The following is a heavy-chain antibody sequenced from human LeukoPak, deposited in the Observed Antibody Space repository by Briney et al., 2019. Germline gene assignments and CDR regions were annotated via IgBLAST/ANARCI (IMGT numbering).Heavy chain of an antibody. Sequence: GGSLRLSCAASGFTFSSYGIHWVRQAPGKGLEWVAVISYDGSNKYYADSVKGRFTISRDNSKDTLYLQMNSLRAEDTAVYYCAKDSGQWLVYVGMNYWGQGTLVTVSS. D-gene: IGHD6-19*01. CDR1: GFTFSSYG. CDR2: ISYDGSNK. V-gene: IGHV3-30*18. J-gene: IGHJ4*02. CDR3: AKDSGQWLVYVGMNY.